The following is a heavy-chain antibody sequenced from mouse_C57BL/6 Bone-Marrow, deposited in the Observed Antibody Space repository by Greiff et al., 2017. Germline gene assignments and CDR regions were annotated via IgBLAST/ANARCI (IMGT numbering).Heavy chain of an antibody. Sequence: EVQLQQSGAELVKPGASVKLSCTASGFNIKDYYMHWVNQRTEQGLEWIGRIDPEDGETKYAPTFQGQATITADPSSNTAYLQISSLTSEDSAIYYCARSYYGEWYYAMDYWGQGTSVTVSS. D-gene: IGHD1-1*01. CDR3: ARSYYGEWYYAMDY. V-gene: IGHV14-2*01. J-gene: IGHJ4*01. CDR2: IDPEDGET. CDR1: GFNIKDYY.